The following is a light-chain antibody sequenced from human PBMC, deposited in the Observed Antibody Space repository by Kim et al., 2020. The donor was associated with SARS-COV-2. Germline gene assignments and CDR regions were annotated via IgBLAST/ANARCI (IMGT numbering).Light chain of an antibody. V-gene: IGLV2-14*03. CDR3: SSFTGSSPPYV. J-gene: IGLJ1*01. CDR1: SSDIGFYDF. Sequence: QSVTISCTGSSSDIGFYDFVSWYQQHPGKAPKVLIFDVTNRPSGISDRFSGSKSGNTASLTISGLQAVDEADYYCSSFTGSSPPYVFGTGTKVTVL. CDR2: DVT.